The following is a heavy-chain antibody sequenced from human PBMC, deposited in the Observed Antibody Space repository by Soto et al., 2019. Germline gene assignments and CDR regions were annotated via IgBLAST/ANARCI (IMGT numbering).Heavy chain of an antibody. CDR1: GYTFTNYG. V-gene: IGHV1-18*04. J-gene: IGHJ5*02. Sequence: ASVKVSCTASGYTFTNYGISWVRQAPGQGLEWMGWISAYNGNTNYAQKLQGRVTMTTDTSTSTAYMELRSLRSDDTAVYYCARDHHGSGSSNWFDPWGQGTLVTVS. CDR2: ISAYNGNT. D-gene: IGHD3-10*01. CDR3: ARDHHGSGSSNWFDP.